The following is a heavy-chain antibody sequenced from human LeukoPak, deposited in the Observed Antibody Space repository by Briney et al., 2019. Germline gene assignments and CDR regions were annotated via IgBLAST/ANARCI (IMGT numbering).Heavy chain of an antibody. CDR3: ARDLFLEWLPQGWFDP. CDR1: GGSFSGYY. CDR2: INHSGST. V-gene: IGHV4-34*01. Sequence: PSETLSLTCAVYGGSFSGYYWSWIRQPPGKGLEWIGEINHSGSTNYNPSLKSRVTMSVDTSKNQFSLKLSSVTAADTAVYYCARDLFLEWLPQGWFDPWGQEPWSPSPQ. J-gene: IGHJ5*02. D-gene: IGHD3-3*01.